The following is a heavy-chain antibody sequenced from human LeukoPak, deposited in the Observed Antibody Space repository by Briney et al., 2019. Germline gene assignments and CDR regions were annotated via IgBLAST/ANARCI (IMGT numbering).Heavy chain of an antibody. J-gene: IGHJ6*03. CDR2: ISAYNGNT. V-gene: IGHV1-18*01. CDR3: ARAGEVLDVLSRSNYLYYKDV. CDR1: GYTFTSYG. D-gene: IGHD3/OR15-3a*01. Sequence: ASVKVSCKASGYTFTSYGISWMRQAPGQGLEWMGWISAYNGNTNYAQKLQGRVTMTTDTSTSTAYMELRSLRSDDTAVYYCARAGEVLDVLSRSNYLYYKDVWGKGTTVTVSS.